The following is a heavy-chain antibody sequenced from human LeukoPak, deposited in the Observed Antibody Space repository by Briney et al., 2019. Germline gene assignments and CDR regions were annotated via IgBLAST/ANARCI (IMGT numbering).Heavy chain of an antibody. V-gene: IGHV3-23*01. CDR3: VKGPRPDITVAHTVEN. Sequence: PGGSLILSCAASGFIFSNYAMSWVRQVPGRGLEWKGRFTISRDNSKNSLYLQMNTVRAEDTAVYYCVKGPRPDITVAHTVENWGQGTLVTVSS. J-gene: IGHJ4*02. D-gene: IGHD6-19*01. CDR1: GFIFSNYA.